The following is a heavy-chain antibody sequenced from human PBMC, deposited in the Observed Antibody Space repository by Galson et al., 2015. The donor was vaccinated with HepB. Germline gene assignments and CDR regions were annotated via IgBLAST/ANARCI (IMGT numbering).Heavy chain of an antibody. V-gene: IGHV1-58*01. CDR3: AADRGVSAAAGTRYYYYGMDV. D-gene: IGHD6-13*01. CDR1: GFTFTSSA. J-gene: IGHJ6*02. CDR2: IVVGSGNT. Sequence: SVKASCKASGFTFTSSAVQWVRQARGQRLEWIGWIVVGSGNTNYAQKFQERVTITRDMSTSTAYMELSSLRSEDTAVYYCAADRGVSAAAGTRYYYYGMDVWGQGTTVTVSS.